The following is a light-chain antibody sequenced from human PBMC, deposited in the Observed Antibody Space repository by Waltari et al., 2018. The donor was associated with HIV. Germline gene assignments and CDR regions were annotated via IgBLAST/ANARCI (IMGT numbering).Light chain of an antibody. Sequence: SYELTQPPSVSVSPGQTASIPCSGDKLGDNYACWYQQKPGQSPVLVIYQDSKRPSGIPERFSGSNSGNTATLTISGTQAMDVADYYCQAWDSSTAVFGGGTKLTVL. CDR3: QAWDSSTAV. V-gene: IGLV3-1*01. CDR1: KLGDNY. J-gene: IGLJ2*01. CDR2: QDS.